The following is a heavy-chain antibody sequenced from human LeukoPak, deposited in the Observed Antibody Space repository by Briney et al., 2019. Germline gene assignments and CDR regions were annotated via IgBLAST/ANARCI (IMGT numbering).Heavy chain of an antibody. CDR1: GFTFSSSW. CDR3: TRSRRDGNDY. D-gene: IGHD5-24*01. V-gene: IGHV3-7*01. J-gene: IGHJ4*02. Sequence: GGSLRLSCAASGFTFSSSWMSLVRQAPGKGLEWGANINEDGSAKYYVDSVKGRFTISRDNAKRSLDLQVNSLRAEDTAVYYCTRSRRDGNDYWGQGTLVTVSS. CDR2: INEDGSAK.